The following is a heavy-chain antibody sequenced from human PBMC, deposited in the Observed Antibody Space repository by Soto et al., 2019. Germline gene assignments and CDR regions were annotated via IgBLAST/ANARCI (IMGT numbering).Heavy chain of an antibody. CDR2: MNPGSGKT. CDR3: ARMATAGTLNWFDP. Sequence: ASVTVTCKASGYTFINFAISWVRQAAGQGLEWLGWMNPGSGKTGYASKFQGRVAMTRDASTGTSHLDLSSLTSDDTAVYYSARMATAGTLNWFDPWGQGTLVTVPS. J-gene: IGHJ5*02. CDR1: GYTFINFA. V-gene: IGHV1-8*02. D-gene: IGHD6-13*01.